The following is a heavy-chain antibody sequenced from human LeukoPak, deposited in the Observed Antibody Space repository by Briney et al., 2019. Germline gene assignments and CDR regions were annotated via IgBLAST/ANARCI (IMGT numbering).Heavy chain of an antibody. CDR3: ARVGYSSGWYFDY. V-gene: IGHV3-64*01. Sequence: PGGSLRLSCAAAGFTFSSYAMHWVRQAPGKGLEYVSGISSNGGSTYYANSVKGRFTISRDNAQKSLYLQMNSLGAEDTAVYYCARVGYSSGWYFDYWGQGTLVTVSS. CDR2: ISSNGGST. J-gene: IGHJ4*02. D-gene: IGHD6-19*01. CDR1: GFTFSSYA.